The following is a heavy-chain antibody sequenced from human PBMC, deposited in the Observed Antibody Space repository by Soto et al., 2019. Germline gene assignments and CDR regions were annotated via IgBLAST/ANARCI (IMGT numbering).Heavy chain of an antibody. CDR2: IFYSGST. Sequence: SETLSLTCTVSGGSTSSYYWSWIRQPPGKGLEWIGSIFYSGSTYYNPSLKSRVTISVDTSKNQFSLTLTSVTAADTAVYYCARQCRGVTCHWFVPWGQGTLVTVSS. J-gene: IGHJ5*02. V-gene: IGHV4-59*05. CDR1: GGSTSSYY. CDR3: ARQCRGVTCHWFVP. D-gene: IGHD2-15*01.